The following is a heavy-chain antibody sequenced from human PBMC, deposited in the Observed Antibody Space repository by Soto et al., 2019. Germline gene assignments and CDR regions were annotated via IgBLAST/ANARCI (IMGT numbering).Heavy chain of an antibody. CDR3: ARDQRRIAAAGTRFADY. Sequence: QVQLVQSGAEVKKPGASVKVSCKASGYTFTSYGISWVRQAPGQGLEWMGWISAYNRNTNYAQKLQGRVTMATDTSTSTAYMELRSLRSDDTAVYYCARDQRRIAAAGTRFADYWCQGTLVTVSS. D-gene: IGHD6-13*01. V-gene: IGHV1-18*01. CDR1: GYTFTSYG. J-gene: IGHJ4*02. CDR2: ISAYNRNT.